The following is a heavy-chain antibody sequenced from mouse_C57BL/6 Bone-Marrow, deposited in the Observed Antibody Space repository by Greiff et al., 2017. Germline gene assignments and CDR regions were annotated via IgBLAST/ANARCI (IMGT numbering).Heavy chain of an antibody. J-gene: IGHJ3*01. CDR1: GYTFTGYW. CDR2: ILPGSGST. CDR3: ARWGLRTWFAY. V-gene: IGHV1-9*01. Sequence: QVQLKQSGAELMKPGASVKLSCKATGYTFTGYWIEWVKQRPGHGLEWIGEILPGSGSTNYNEKFKGKATFTADTSSNTAYTQLSSLTTEDSAIYYCARWGLRTWFAYWGQGTLVTVSA. D-gene: IGHD2-13*01.